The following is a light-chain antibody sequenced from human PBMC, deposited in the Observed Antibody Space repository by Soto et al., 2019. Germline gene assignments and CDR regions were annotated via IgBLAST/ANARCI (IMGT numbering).Light chain of an antibody. CDR2: DNN. CDR1: SSNIGAGYA. J-gene: IGLJ1*01. Sequence: QSVLTQPPSVSGAPGQRVTISCTGSSSNIGAGYAVHWYQQVPGTAPKLLIYDNNNRPSGVPDRFSGSKSGTSASLAITGLQAEDEADYYCQSYDSNLSDVVFGTGTKLTVL. CDR3: QSYDSNLSDVV. V-gene: IGLV1-40*01.